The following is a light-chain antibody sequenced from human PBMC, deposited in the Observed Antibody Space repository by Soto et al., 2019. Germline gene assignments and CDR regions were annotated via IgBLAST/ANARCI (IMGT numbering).Light chain of an antibody. J-gene: IGKJ5*01. V-gene: IGKV3-11*01. CDR3: QQRHMWPIT. Sequence: EIVLTQSPGTLSLSPGERATLSCRASQSFSSSLAWYQQKPGQAPRLLIYDAYNRATGIPPRFSGSGSGTDFTLTISSLEPEDSAVYYCQQRHMWPITFGQGTRLEIK. CDR1: QSFSSS. CDR2: DAY.